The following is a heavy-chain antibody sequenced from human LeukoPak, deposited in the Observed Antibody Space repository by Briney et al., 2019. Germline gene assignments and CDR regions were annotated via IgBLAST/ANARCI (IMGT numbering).Heavy chain of an antibody. CDR2: ISYDGSNK. CDR1: GFTFSSYG. CDR3: AKSTTVTQRGYFDY. V-gene: IGHV3-30*18. Sequence: GSLRLSCAASGFTFSSYGMHWVRQAPAKGLEWVAIISYDGSNKYYADSVKGRFTISRDNSKNTLYLQMNSLRAEDSAVYYCAKSTTVTQRGYFDYWGQGTLVTVSS. J-gene: IGHJ4*02. D-gene: IGHD4-17*01.